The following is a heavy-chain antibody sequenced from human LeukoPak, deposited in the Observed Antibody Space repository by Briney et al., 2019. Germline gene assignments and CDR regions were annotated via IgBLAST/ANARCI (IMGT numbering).Heavy chain of an antibody. J-gene: IGHJ4*02. D-gene: IGHD5/OR15-5a*01. CDR1: GFTISSYG. CDR3: SRDHGMSTII. Sequence: GGSLRLSCVVSGFTISSYGMHWVRQAPGKGLEWVAFIRYDGSYKKYADSVEGRFTISGDNSKNTLYLQMNSLRVEDTAVYYCSRDHGMSTIIWGQGTLVTVSS. V-gene: IGHV3-30*02. CDR2: IRYDGSYK.